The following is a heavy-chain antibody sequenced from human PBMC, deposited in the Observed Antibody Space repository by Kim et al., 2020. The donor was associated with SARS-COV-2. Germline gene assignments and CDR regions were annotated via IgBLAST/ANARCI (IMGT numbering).Heavy chain of an antibody. Sequence: STYDADPVKGRFTISRDNSKNTLYLQMNSLRAEDTAVYYCAKDLDDAFDIWGQGTMVTVSS. CDR2: ST. V-gene: IGHV3-23*01. J-gene: IGHJ3*02. CDR3: AKDLDDAFDI.